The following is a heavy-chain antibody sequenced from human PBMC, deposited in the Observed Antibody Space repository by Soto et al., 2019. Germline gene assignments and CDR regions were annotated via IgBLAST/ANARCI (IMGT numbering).Heavy chain of an antibody. CDR1: RYSFITHW. V-gene: IGHV5-51*01. D-gene: IGHD3-22*01. Sequence: GESLKISCKGSRYSFITHWIAWVRQMPGGGLEWMGIINPADSDIRYSPSFQGQVTISVDKSINTAYLQWSSLKASDTATYDCTRPQSSGWYDFWGQGTLVTVSS. CDR3: TRPQSSGWYDF. J-gene: IGHJ5*01. CDR2: INPADSDI.